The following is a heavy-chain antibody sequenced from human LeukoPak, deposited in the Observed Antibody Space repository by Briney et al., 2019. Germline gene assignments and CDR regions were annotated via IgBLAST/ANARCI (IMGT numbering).Heavy chain of an antibody. CDR2: IKEDGSAQ. Sequence: PGGSLRLSCAASGFTFSNAWMSWVRQAPGKRLEWVANIKEDGSAQYYVDSVKGRFTISRDNAQNSLNLQMNSLRAEDTAVYYCATSSNAPGNHWGQGTLVTVSS. V-gene: IGHV3-7*01. D-gene: IGHD2-2*01. CDR1: GFTFSNAW. J-gene: IGHJ5*02. CDR3: ATSSNAPGNH.